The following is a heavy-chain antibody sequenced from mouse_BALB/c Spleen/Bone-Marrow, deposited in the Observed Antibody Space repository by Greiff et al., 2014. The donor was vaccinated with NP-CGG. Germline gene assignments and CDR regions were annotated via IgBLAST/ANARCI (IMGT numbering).Heavy chain of an antibody. CDR1: GFSLTDYG. Sequence: VQLQQSGPDLVAPSQSLSITCTVSGFSLTDYGVSWIRQPPGKGLEWLGVIWGGGITYYNSTLKSRLSISKDSSKSQVFLKMNSLQTDDTAMYYCAKHDTTVVVDYWGQGTTPTVSS. V-gene: IGHV2-6-5*01. J-gene: IGHJ2*01. CDR3: AKHDTTVVVDY. D-gene: IGHD1-1*01. CDR2: IWGGGIT.